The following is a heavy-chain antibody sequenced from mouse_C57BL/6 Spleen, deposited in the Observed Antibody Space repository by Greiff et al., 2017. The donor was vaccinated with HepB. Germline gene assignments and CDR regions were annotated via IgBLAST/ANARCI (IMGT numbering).Heavy chain of an antibody. CDR1: GYAFSSYW. J-gene: IGHJ2*01. D-gene: IGHD1-1*01. CDR2: IYPGDGDT. V-gene: IGHV1-80*01. CDR3: ARSLLLRSPGPYFDY. Sequence: QVQLKESGAELVKPGASVKISCKASGYAFSSYWMNWVKQRPGKGLEWIGQIYPGDGDTNYNGKFKGKATLTADKSSSTAYMQLSSLTSEDSAVYFCARSLLLRSPGPYFDYWGQGTTLTVSS.